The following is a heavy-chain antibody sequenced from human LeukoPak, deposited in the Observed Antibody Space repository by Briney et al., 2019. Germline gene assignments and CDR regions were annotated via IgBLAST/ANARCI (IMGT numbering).Heavy chain of an antibody. CDR1: GGSISSYY. CDR2: IYYSGST. Sequence: SETLSLTCTGSGGSISSYYWSWIRQPPGKGLDSIGDIYYSGSTNYNPSLKSRVTISVDTSKNQFSLRLSSVTAADTAVYYSARLASGSYGPLTPFDYWGQGTLDTVSS. D-gene: IGHD1-26*01. CDR3: ARLASGSYGPLTPFDY. J-gene: IGHJ4*02. V-gene: IGHV4-59*08.